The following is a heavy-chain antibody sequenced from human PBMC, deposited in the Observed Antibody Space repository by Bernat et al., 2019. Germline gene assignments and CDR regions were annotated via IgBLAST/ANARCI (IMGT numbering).Heavy chain of an antibody. J-gene: IGHJ5*02. V-gene: IGHV3-23*01. CDR1: GFTFSSYA. Sequence: EVQLLESGGGLVQPGGSLSLSCAASGFTFSSYAMSWVRQAPGKGLKWVSAISGSADNTYYADSVKGRFTISRDNSKNTLYLQMNSLRAEDTAVYYCVKWGLIAAAGGWFDPWGQGTLVTVAS. D-gene: IGHD6-13*01. CDR2: ISGSADNT. CDR3: VKWGLIAAAGGWFDP.